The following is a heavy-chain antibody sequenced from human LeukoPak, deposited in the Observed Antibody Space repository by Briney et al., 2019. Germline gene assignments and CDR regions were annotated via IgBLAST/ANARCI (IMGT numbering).Heavy chain of an antibody. V-gene: IGHV3-33*01. D-gene: IGHD4-17*01. Sequence: GRSLRLSGAASGFTFSSYGMHWVRQAPGKGLEWVAVIWYDGSNKYYADSVKGRFTISRDNSKNTLYLQMNSLRAEDTAVYYCARDVGMTTVYYYGMDVWGQGTTVTVSS. J-gene: IGHJ6*02. CDR3: ARDVGMTTVYYYGMDV. CDR2: IWYDGSNK. CDR1: GFTFSSYG.